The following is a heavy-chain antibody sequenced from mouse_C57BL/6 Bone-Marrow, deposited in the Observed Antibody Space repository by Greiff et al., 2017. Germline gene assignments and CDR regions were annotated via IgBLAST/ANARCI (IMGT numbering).Heavy chain of an antibody. CDR1: GYTFTSYW. Sequence: QVQLQQPGAELVKPGASVTLSCKASGYTFTSYWMHWVKQRPGQGLEWIGMIHPNSGSTNYNEKFKSKATLTVDKSSSTAYMQLSSLTSEDSAVYYCARWRAYYYGRDYWGQGTTLTVSS. V-gene: IGHV1-64*01. CDR3: ARWRAYYYGRDY. J-gene: IGHJ2*01. D-gene: IGHD1-1*01. CDR2: IHPNSGST.